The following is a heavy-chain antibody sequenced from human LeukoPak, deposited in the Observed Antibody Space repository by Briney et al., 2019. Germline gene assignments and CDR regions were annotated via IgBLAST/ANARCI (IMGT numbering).Heavy chain of an antibody. Sequence: SQTLSLTCTVSGGSISSGGYYWSWIRQHPGKGLEGIGYIYYSGSTYYNPSLKSRVTISVDTSKNQFSLKLSSVTDADKAVYYCARDRVYYYDSSGYYLGDFDIWGQGTMVTVSS. CDR2: IYYSGST. CDR3: ARDRVYYYDSSGYYLGDFDI. D-gene: IGHD3-22*01. CDR1: GGSISSGGYY. V-gene: IGHV4-31*03. J-gene: IGHJ3*02.